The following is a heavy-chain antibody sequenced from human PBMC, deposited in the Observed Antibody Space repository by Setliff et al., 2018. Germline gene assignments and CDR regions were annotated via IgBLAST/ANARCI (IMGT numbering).Heavy chain of an antibody. V-gene: IGHV3-21*01. CDR1: GFTFSSYS. CDR2: ISSSSSYI. CDR3: ARDRGRQLGYTGDAFDI. D-gene: IGHD5-18*01. Sequence: SGGSLRLSCAASGFTFSSYSMNWVRQAPGKGLEWVSSISSSSSYIYYAGSVKGRVTISRDNAKNSLYLQMNSLRAEDTAVSYCARDRGRQLGYTGDAFDIWGQGTMVTVSS. J-gene: IGHJ3*02.